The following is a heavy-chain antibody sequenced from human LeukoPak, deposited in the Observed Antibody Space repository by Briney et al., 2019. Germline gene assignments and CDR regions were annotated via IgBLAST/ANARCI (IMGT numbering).Heavy chain of an antibody. CDR1: GYSITSSSW. CDR3: ARAIAAAGPFFDY. J-gene: IGHJ4*02. CDR2: IYHSGTT. V-gene: IGHV4-28*03. Sequence: SETLSLTCAVSGYSITSSSWWGWIRQPPGKGLEWIGYIYHSGTTYYNPSLQSRVTMSVDTSKNQFSLKLSSVTAADTAVYYCARAIAAAGPFFDYWGQGTLVTVSS. D-gene: IGHD6-13*01.